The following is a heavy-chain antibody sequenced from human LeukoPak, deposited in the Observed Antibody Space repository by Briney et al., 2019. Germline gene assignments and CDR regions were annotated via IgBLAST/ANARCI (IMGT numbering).Heavy chain of an antibody. D-gene: IGHD4-17*01. Sequence: SETLSLTCTVSGGSISSGSYYWSWIRQPAGNGLEWIGRIYTSGSTNYNPSLKSRVTISVDTSKNQFSLKLSSVTAADTAVYYCASYDYGDRIDYWGQGTLVTVSS. CDR3: ASYDYGDRIDY. CDR1: GGSISSGSYY. CDR2: IYTSGST. V-gene: IGHV4-61*02. J-gene: IGHJ4*02.